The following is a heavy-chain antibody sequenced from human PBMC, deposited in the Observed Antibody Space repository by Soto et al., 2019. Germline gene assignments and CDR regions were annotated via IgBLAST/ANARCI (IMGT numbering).Heavy chain of an antibody. D-gene: IGHD5-18*01. CDR1: GFTFSSYW. Sequence: GGSLRLSCAASGFTFSSYWMHWVRQAPGKGLVWVSRIYSDGSGTTYADSVKGRFTISRDNAKSMLYLQMNSLRVEDTAVYYCATLNSFGADYWGQGTLVTVSS. CDR3: ATLNSFGADY. J-gene: IGHJ4*02. V-gene: IGHV3-74*01. CDR2: IYSDGSGT.